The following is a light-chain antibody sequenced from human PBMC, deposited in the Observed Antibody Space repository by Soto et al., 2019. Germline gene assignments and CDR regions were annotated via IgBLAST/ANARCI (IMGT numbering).Light chain of an antibody. CDR1: SSNIGGNS. CDR3: GGWDSSLSLVV. J-gene: IGLJ2*01. Sequence: QSVLTQPPSVSAAPGQKVTISCSGRSSNIGGNSVSWYQHLPGTATKLLIYANNKRPSGIPDRFSGSRSGTSATLGITGLQAGDEGDYYCGGWDSSLSLVVFGGGTQLTVL. V-gene: IGLV1-51*01. CDR2: ANN.